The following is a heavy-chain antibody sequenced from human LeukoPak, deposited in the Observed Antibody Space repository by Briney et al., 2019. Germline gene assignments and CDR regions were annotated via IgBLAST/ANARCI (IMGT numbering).Heavy chain of an antibody. V-gene: IGHV1-46*01. J-gene: IGHJ4*02. CDR1: GYTFTNYY. Sequence: ASVKVSCKASGYTFTNYYMHWVRQAPGQGLEWMGILNPNGGDTSYAQKFQDRVTMTRDTPTSTVYMELSSLRSEDTAVYYCARAPFLDLWSGFSLDYWGQGTLVTVSS. CDR2: LNPNGGDT. CDR3: ARAPFLDLWSGFSLDY. D-gene: IGHD3-3*01.